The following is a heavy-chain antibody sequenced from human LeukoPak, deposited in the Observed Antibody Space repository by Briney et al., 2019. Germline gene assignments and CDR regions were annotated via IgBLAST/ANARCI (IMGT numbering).Heavy chain of an antibody. D-gene: IGHD3-3*01. CDR2: ISGSGDNA. CDR1: GFTFSTYA. Sequence: PGGSLRLSCAVSGFTFSTYAMNWVRQASGKGLEWVSTISGSGDNASYADSVKGRFTISRDNSKNTLYLQMNSLRVDDTAIYYCAKARYYDFWSGPSGFHIWGQGTMVTVSS. J-gene: IGHJ3*02. CDR3: AKARYYDFWSGPSGFHI. V-gene: IGHV3-23*01.